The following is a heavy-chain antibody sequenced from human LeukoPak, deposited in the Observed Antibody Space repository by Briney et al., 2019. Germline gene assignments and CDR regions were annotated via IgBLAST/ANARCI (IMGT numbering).Heavy chain of an antibody. CDR2: INHSGST. CDR1: GGSFSGYY. V-gene: IGHV4-34*01. D-gene: IGHD1-26*01. Sequence: SETLSLTCAVYGGSFSGYYWSWIRQPPGKGLEWIGEINHSGSTNYNPSLKSRVTISVDTSKNQFSLKLSSVTAADTAVYYCARAGSWLQAYYFDYWGQGTLVTVSS. J-gene: IGHJ4*02. CDR3: ARAGSWLQAYYFDY.